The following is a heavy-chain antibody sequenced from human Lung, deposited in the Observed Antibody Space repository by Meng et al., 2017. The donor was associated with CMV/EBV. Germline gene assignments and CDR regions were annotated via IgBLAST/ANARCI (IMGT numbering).Heavy chain of an antibody. J-gene: IGHJ4*02. D-gene: IGHD3-22*01. V-gene: IGHV3-48*03. Sequence: GESLKISCAGSGFTFSSYEMNWVRQAPGKGLEWVSYISSSGNIKYYADSVKGRFTISRDNTKNSLYLQMNSLRADDTAVYYCARDHGSQYYDTTGYPGHWXQGPLVPVSS. CDR1: GFTFSSYE. CDR3: ARDHGSQYYDTTGYPGH. CDR2: ISSSGNIK.